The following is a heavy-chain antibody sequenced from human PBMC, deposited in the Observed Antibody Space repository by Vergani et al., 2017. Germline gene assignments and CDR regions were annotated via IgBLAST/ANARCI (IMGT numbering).Heavy chain of an antibody. J-gene: IGHJ4*02. Sequence: QVQLVQSGAEVKKPGASVKVSCKASGYTFTGYYMHWVRQAPGQGLEWMGWINPNSGGTNYAQKFQGRVTMTRGTSISTACMELSRLRSDDTAVYYCAIGTRKGVVPAAIPNFDYWSQGTLVTVSS. D-gene: IGHD2-2*01. CDR1: GYTFTGYY. CDR3: AIGTRKGVVPAAIPNFDY. V-gene: IGHV1-2*02. CDR2: INPNSGGT.